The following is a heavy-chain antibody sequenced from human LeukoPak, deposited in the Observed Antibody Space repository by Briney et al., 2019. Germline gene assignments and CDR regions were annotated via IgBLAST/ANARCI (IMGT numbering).Heavy chain of an antibody. V-gene: IGHV3-74*01. CDR2: INSDGSSA. Sequence: PGGSLRLSXAASGFSLSRHWMHWVGQAPGKGLVWISRINSDGSSASYADSVKGRFTISRDNAKNTLYLQMNSLRAEDTAVYYCAREIGVSGELSSVYYYYMDVWGKGTTVTVSS. D-gene: IGHD3-10*02. CDR1: GFSLSRHW. CDR3: AREIGVSGELSSVYYYYMDV. J-gene: IGHJ6*03.